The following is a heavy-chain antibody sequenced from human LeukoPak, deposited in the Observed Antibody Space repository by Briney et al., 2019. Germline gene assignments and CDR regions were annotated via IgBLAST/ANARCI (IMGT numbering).Heavy chain of an antibody. D-gene: IGHD3-10*01. Sequence: GGSLRLXCEASGFTFSTYGMSWGRQGPGKGLEWVSAVSGGGLTTYYADSMKGRFTISRDNSKNTVYLQLNNLRAEDTAVYYCAKRYSGSPFYYMDVWGKGTTVTVAS. CDR2: VSGGGLTT. J-gene: IGHJ6*03. CDR3: AKRYSGSPFYYMDV. CDR1: GFTFSTYG. V-gene: IGHV3-23*01.